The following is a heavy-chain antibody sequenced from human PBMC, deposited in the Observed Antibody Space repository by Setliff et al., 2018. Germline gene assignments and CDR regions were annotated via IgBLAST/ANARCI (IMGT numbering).Heavy chain of an antibody. CDR3: ARDKPYVDYVWGQDAFDI. D-gene: IGHD3-16*01. J-gene: IGHJ3*02. V-gene: IGHV1-69*04. CDR2: IIPILGIA. Sequence: SVKISCKASGATFSSYTISWVRQAPGQGLEWMGRIIPILGIANYAKKFQGRVTITADESTSTAYMELSSLRSEDTAVYYCARDKPYVDYVWGQDAFDIWGQGTMVTVAS. CDR1: GATFSSYT.